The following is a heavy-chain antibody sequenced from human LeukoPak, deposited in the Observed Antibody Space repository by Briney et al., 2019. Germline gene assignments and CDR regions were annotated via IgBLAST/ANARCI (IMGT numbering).Heavy chain of an antibody. Sequence: PSETLSLTCAVYGGSFSGYCWSWIRQPPGKGLEWIGEINHSVSTNYNPSLKSRVTISVDTSKNQFSLKLSSVTAADTAVYYCAIVVVTTFDYWGQGTLVTVSS. J-gene: IGHJ4*02. V-gene: IGHV4-34*01. D-gene: IGHD3-22*01. CDR2: INHSVST. CDR1: GGSFSGYC. CDR3: AIVVVTTFDY.